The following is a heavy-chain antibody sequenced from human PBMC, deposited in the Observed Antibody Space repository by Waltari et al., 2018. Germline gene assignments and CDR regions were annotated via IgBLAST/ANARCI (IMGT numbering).Heavy chain of an antibody. D-gene: IGHD3-22*01. CDR2: IKSKTDGGTT. CDR3: TTDTYYYDSSGYYEDAFDI. V-gene: IGHV3-15*01. Sequence: EVQLVESGGGLVKPGGSLRLSCAASGFTSSNAWMSWVRQPPGKGREGVGRIKSKTDGGTTDYAAPVKGRFTISRDDSKNTLYLQMNSLKTEDTAVYYCTTDTYYYDSSGYYEDAFDIWGQGTMVTVSS. J-gene: IGHJ3*02. CDR1: GFTSSNAW.